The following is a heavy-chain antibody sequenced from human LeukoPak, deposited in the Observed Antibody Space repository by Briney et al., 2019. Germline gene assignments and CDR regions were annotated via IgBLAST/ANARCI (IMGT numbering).Heavy chain of an antibody. D-gene: IGHD1-26*01. CDR3: ARDYAGATTGYFDY. Sequence: PGGSLRLSCAASGFTVSSNYMSWVRQAPGKGLEWVSVIYSGGSTYYADSVKGRFTISRDNSKNTLYLQMNSLRSEDTAVYYCARDYAGATTGYFDYWGQGTLVTVSS. CDR2: IYSGGST. J-gene: IGHJ4*02. CDR1: GFTVSSNY. V-gene: IGHV3-53*05.